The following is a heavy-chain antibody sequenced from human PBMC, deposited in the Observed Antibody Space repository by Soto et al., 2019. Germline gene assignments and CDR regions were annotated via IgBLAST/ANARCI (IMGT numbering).Heavy chain of an antibody. D-gene: IGHD3-16*01. CDR1: GSTFSNYG. V-gene: IGHV3-33*01. CDR2: IWYDGSNK. Sequence: VQLVESGGGVVQPGTSLRLSCVASGSTFSNYGMHWVRQAPGKGPQWVAVIWYDGSNKSYGESVKGRFTISRDNSKNTLYRDINSLRAEDTAVEYGARDGGSHGPSYFDSWGQGSLVIVSS. CDR3: ARDGGSHGPSYFDS. J-gene: IGHJ4*02.